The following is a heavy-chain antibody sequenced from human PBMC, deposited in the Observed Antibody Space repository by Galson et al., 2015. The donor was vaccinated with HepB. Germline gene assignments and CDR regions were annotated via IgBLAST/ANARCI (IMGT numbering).Heavy chain of an antibody. CDR3: ARRTGEGDDAFDF. V-gene: IGHV3-66*04. CDR2: IYRSGGT. Sequence: SLRLSCAASGFTASSNYMNWVRQAPGKGLEWVSLIYRSGGTLYADSVKGRFTISRENSKNTVYLLMNSLRAEDTAVYYCARRTGEGDDAFDFWGQGTMVTVSS. J-gene: IGHJ3*01. D-gene: IGHD7-27*01. CDR1: GFTASSNY.